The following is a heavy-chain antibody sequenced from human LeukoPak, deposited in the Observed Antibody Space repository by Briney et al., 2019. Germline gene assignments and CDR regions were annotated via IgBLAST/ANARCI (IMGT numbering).Heavy chain of an antibody. J-gene: IGHJ3*02. Sequence: ASVKVTCKASGYTFTGFYMHWVRQAPGHGLEWIGWINPYSGGTNYAQKFQGRVTLTRDTSITTAYMELSRLTSDDTAVYYCALNSYESSGFDACDIWGQGTMVTVSS. V-gene: IGHV1-2*02. D-gene: IGHD3-22*01. CDR2: INPYSGGT. CDR1: GYTFTGFY. CDR3: ALNSYESSGFDACDI.